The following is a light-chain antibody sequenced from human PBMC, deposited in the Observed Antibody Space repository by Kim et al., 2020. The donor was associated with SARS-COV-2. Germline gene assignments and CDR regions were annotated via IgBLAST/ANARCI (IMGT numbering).Light chain of an antibody. J-gene: IGKJ4*01. CDR3: QQYNNWLVT. CDR1: QSVSSN. V-gene: IGKV3-15*01. Sequence: EIVMTQSPAPLSVSPGERATLSCRASQSVSSNLAWYQQKPGQAPRLLIYGASTRATGIPARFSGSGSGTEFTLTISSLQSEDFAVYYCQQYNNWLVTFGGGTKVEI. CDR2: GAS.